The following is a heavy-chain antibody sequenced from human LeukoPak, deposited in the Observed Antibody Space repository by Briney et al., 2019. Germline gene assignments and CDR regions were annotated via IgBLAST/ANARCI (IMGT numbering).Heavy chain of an antibody. V-gene: IGHV4-39*07. D-gene: IGHD3-9*01. CDR3: AREQGPYYDILTGYYGGLYFDY. J-gene: IGHJ4*02. CDR2: INHSGST. CDR1: GGSISSSSYY. Sequence: SETLSLTCTVSGGSISSSSYYWGWIRQPPGKGLEWIGEINHSGSTNYNPSLKSRVTISVDTSKNQFSLKLSSVTAADTAVYYCAREQGPYYDILTGYYGGLYFDYWGQGTLVTVSS.